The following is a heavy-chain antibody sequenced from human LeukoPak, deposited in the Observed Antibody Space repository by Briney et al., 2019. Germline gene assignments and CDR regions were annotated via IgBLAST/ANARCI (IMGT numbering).Heavy chain of an antibody. V-gene: IGHV1-18*01. J-gene: IGHJ4*02. D-gene: IGHD1-26*01. CDR3: ARVEVGASDY. CDR2: ISAYNGNT. Sequence: ASVKVSCKAYGYTFTSYGIRWLRQAPGQGLEWMGWISAYNGNTNYAQKLQGRVTMTTDTSTSTAYMELRSLRADDTAVYDCARVEVGASDYWGQGTLVTVSS. CDR1: GYTFTSYG.